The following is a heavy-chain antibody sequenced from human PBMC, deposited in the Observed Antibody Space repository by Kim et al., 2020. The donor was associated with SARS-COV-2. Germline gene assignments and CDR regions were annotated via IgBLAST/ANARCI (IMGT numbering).Heavy chain of an antibody. CDR1: GYSFSTYW. CDR3: ARLGRVSGDNFKKLGTSFFDF. Sequence: GESLKISCQGSGYSFSTYWIAWVRQTPGRGLELMGFIYPGDSDTVCRPSFQGQVTMSVDKSFNTAFLQWRSLKASDTATYYCARLGRVSGDNFKKLGTSFFDFWGQGTLVAVAS. CDR2: IYPGDSDT. V-gene: IGHV5-51*01. D-gene: IGHD5-12*01. J-gene: IGHJ4*02.